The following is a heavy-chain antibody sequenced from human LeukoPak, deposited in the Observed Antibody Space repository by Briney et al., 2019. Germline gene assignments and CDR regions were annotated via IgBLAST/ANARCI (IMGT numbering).Heavy chain of an antibody. V-gene: IGHV3-21*04. Sequence: GGSLRLSCAASGFTFSSYSMNWVRQAPGKGLEWVSSISTSSNYIYYADSVKGRFTISRDNSKNTLYLQMNSLRAEDTAVYYCAKLSSSHAFDIWGQGTMVTVSS. CDR3: AKLSSSHAFDI. CDR1: GFTFSSYS. J-gene: IGHJ3*02. D-gene: IGHD6-6*01. CDR2: ISTSSNYI.